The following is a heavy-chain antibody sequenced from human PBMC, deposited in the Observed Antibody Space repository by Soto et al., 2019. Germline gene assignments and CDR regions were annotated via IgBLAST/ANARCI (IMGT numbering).Heavy chain of an antibody. CDR2: IYFSGST. Sequence: QVQLQESGPGLVKPSQTLSLTCTVSGGSISSGDYYWNWIRQPPGKGLEWIGCIYFSGSTYYNPSLKSRVIISLDTSKNQFSLKLSSVTAADTAVYYCARELTGYRFGPGEVYWGQGTLVTVSS. D-gene: IGHD5-18*01. CDR1: GGSISSGDYY. J-gene: IGHJ4*02. CDR3: ARELTGYRFGPGEVY. V-gene: IGHV4-30-4*01.